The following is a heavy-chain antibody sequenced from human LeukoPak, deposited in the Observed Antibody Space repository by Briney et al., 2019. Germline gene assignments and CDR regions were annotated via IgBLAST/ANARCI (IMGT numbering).Heavy chain of an antibody. CDR2: ISGSGGST. CDR1: GFTFSSYG. Sequence: GGSLRLSCAASGFTFSSYGMSWVRQAPGKGLEWASAISGSGGSTYYADSVKGRFTISRDNDQNLLYLQMNSLRAEDTAVYYCAGNSDTAMGYWGQGTLVTVSS. CDR3: AGNSDTAMGY. J-gene: IGHJ4*02. D-gene: IGHD5-18*01. V-gene: IGHV3-23*01.